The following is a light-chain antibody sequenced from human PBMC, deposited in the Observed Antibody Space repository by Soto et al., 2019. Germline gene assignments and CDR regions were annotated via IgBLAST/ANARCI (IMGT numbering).Light chain of an antibody. CDR3: QQRSNWPGT. V-gene: IGKV3-11*01. CDR1: QSVSSY. CDR2: DAS. J-gene: IGKJ1*01. Sequence: EIVLTQSPGTVSLSPGERATLSCRASQSVSSYLAWYQQKPGQAPRLLIYDASNRATGIPARFSGSGSGTDFTLTISSLEPEDFAVYYCQQRSNWPGTFGQGTKVDIK.